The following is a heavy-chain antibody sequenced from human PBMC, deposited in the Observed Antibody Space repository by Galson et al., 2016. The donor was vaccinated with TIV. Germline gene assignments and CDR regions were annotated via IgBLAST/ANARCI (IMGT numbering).Heavy chain of an antibody. Sequence: SLRLSCATSGFTVNSNYMSWVRQAPGKGPEWVAIIYGNGWTFYGDSMKGRFSISRDSSKNTLYLQMNSLRPDDTAIYYCARGSSPNNSGPSADLWGQGTLVTVSS. CDR2: IYGNGWT. CDR1: GFTVNSNY. CDR3: ARGSSPNNSGPSADL. D-gene: IGHD5-12*01. J-gene: IGHJ4*02. V-gene: IGHV3-66*02.